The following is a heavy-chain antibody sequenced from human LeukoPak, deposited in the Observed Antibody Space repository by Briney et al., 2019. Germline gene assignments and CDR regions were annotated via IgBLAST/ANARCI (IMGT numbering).Heavy chain of an antibody. CDR3: SRDCSSDWCIFDF. CDR1: GYNLTTYG. CDR2: ISAHNGNT. J-gene: IGHJ4*02. V-gene: IGHV1-18*04. D-gene: IGHD6-19*01. Sequence: ASVKVSCKASGYNLTTYGITWVRQAPGQGLEWIGWISAHNGNTNYAQNLQGRVTVTTDTTTTTAYMELRSLRSDDTAVYYCSRDCSSDWCIFDFWGQGTLVTVSS.